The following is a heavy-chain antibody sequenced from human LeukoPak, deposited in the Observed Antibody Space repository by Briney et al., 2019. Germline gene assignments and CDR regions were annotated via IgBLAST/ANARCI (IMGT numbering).Heavy chain of an antibody. CDR3: ARDPGWSSFDI. J-gene: IGHJ3*02. CDR2: IKQDGGSK. CDR1: GFSFSSYW. D-gene: IGHD2-15*01. Sequence: GGSLGLSCVASGFSFSSYWMSWVRQAPGKGLEFVANIKQDGGSKNYVDSVKGRSTISRDNAENSLYLQMSSLRAEDTALYYCARDPGWSSFDIWGQGIMVTVSS. V-gene: IGHV3-7*01.